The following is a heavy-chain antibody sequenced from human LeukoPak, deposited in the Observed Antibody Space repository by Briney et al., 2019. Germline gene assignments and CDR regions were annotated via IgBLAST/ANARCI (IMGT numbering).Heavy chain of an antibody. CDR3: AKDLGSSGWYIDY. D-gene: IGHD6-19*01. CDR1: GFTFSSYG. V-gene: IGHV3-33*06. J-gene: IGHJ4*02. Sequence: PGGSLRLSCAASGFTFSSYGMHWVRQAPGKGLEWVAVIWYDGSNKYYADSVKGRFTISRDNSKNTLYLQMNSLRAEDTAVYYCAKDLGSSGWYIDYWGQGTLVTVSS. CDR2: IWYDGSNK.